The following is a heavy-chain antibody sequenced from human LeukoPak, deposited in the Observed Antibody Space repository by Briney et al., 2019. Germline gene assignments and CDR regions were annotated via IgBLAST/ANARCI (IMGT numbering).Heavy chain of an antibody. V-gene: IGHV4-39*07. CDR3: ARDGYDFWSGYYTGDY. CDR1: GGSISSSSYY. Sequence: SETLSLTCTVSGGSISSSSYYWGWIRQPPGKGLEWIGYIYHSGSTYYNPSLKSRVTISVDRSKNQFSLKLSSVTAADTAVYYCARDGYDFWSGYYTGDYWGQGTLVTVSS. D-gene: IGHD3-3*01. CDR2: IYHSGST. J-gene: IGHJ4*02.